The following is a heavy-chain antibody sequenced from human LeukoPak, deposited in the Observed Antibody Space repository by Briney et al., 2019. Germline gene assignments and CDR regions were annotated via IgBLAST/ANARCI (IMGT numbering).Heavy chain of an antibody. CDR3: AKGGYGAITDY. CDR2: INNSGRTT. D-gene: IGHD4/OR15-4a*01. CDR1: GFTFNSYG. Sequence: GGSLRLSCAVSGFTFNSYGMTWVRQAPGKGLEWVSDINNSGRTTHYADSVKGRFTISRDNSKNTLYLQMNSLRAEDTAVYYCAKGGYGAITDYWGQGTLVTVSS. J-gene: IGHJ4*02. V-gene: IGHV3-23*05.